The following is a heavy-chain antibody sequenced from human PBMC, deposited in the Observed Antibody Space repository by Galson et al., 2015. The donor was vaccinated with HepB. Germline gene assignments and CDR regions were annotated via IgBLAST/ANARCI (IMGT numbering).Heavy chain of an antibody. D-gene: IGHD1-26*01. J-gene: IGHJ3*02. Sequence: LRLSCAASGFTFSSYGMNWVRQAPGKGLEWVTFIRYDGINKYYADSVKGRFTISRDNSRNTLYLQMNNLRPEDTALYFCAKIVGQEDAFDIWGQGTMVTVSS. CDR3: AKIVGQEDAFDI. CDR2: IRYDGINK. V-gene: IGHV3-30*02. CDR1: GFTFSSYG.